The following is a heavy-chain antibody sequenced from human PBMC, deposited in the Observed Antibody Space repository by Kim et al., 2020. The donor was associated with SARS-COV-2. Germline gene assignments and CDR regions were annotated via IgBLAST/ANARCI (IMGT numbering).Heavy chain of an antibody. CDR2: IYHSGST. CDR1: GGSISSSNW. CDR3: ARATPVHGRFGELLNNWFDP. D-gene: IGHD3-10*01. J-gene: IGHJ5*02. V-gene: IGHV4-4*02. Sequence: SETLSLTCAVSGGSISSSNWWSWVRQPPGKGLEWIGEIYHSGSTNYNPSLKSRVTISVDKSKNQFSLNLSSVTAADTAVYYCARATPVHGRFGELLNNWFDPWGQGTLVTVSS.